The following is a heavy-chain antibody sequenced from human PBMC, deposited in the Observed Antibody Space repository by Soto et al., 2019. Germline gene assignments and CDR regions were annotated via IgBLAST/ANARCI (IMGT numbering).Heavy chain of an antibody. CDR1: GFTFSSYA. D-gene: IGHD3-16*02. J-gene: IGHJ4*02. V-gene: IGHV3-23*01. Sequence: GGSLRLSCAASGFTFSSYAMSWVRQAPGKGLEWVSAISGSGGSTYYADSVKGRFTISRDNSKNTLYLQMNSLRAEDTAVYYCAKVRDYDYIWGSYRYPNGYFDYWGQGTLVTV. CDR3: AKVRDYDYIWGSYRYPNGYFDY. CDR2: ISGSGGST.